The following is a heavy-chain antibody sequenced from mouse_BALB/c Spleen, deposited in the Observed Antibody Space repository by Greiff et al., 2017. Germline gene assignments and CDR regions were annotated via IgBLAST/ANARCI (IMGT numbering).Heavy chain of an antibody. CDR3: ARGGNYGRAWFAY. Sequence: EVKLMESGGGLVQPGGSLKLSCAASGFTFSSYTMSWVRQTPEKRLEWVAYISNGGGSTYYPDTVKGRFTISRDNAKNTLYLQMSSLKSEDTAMYYCARGGNYGRAWFAYWGQGTLVTVSA. D-gene: IGHD2-1*01. CDR1: GFTFSSYT. V-gene: IGHV5-12-2*01. CDR2: ISNGGGST. J-gene: IGHJ3*01.